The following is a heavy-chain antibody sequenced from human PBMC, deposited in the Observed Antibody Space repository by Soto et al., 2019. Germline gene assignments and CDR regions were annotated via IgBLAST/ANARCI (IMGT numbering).Heavy chain of an antibody. CDR2: ISYDGSNK. CDR1: GFTFSSYA. D-gene: IGHD4-17*01. J-gene: IGHJ6*02. CDR3: ARSGYGDRGYYYGMDV. Sequence: QVQLVESGGGVVQPGRSLRLSCAASGFTFSSYAMHWVRQAPGKGLEWVAVISYDGSNKYYADSVKGRFTISRDNSKNTLYLQMTSLRAEDTAVYYCARSGYGDRGYYYGMDVWGQGTTVTVSS. V-gene: IGHV3-30-3*01.